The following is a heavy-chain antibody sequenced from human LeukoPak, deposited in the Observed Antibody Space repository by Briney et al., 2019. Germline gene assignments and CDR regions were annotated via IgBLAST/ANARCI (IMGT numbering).Heavy chain of an antibody. CDR1: GYTFTGYY. CDR3: ARESTVVTPGYFDY. J-gene: IGHJ4*02. V-gene: IGHV1-18*04. CDR2: ISAYNGNT. Sequence: GASVKVSCKASGYTFTGYYMHWVRQAPGQGLEWMGWISAYNGNTNYAQKLQGRVTMTTDTSTSTAYMELRSLRSDDTAVYYCARESTVVTPGYFDYWGQGTLVTVSS. D-gene: IGHD4-23*01.